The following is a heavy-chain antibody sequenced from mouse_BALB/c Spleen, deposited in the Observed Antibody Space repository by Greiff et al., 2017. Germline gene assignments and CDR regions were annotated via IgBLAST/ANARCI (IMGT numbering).Heavy chain of an antibody. Sequence: QVQLKESGAELVRPGSSVKISCKASGYAFSSYWMNWVKQRPGQGLEWIGQIYPGDGDTNYNGKFKGKATLTADKSSSTAYMQLSSLTSEDSAVYFCAREWYGNYYFDYWGQGTTLTVSS. CDR1: GYAFSSYW. CDR2: IYPGDGDT. D-gene: IGHD2-10*02. CDR3: AREWYGNYYFDY. V-gene: IGHV1-80*01. J-gene: IGHJ2*01.